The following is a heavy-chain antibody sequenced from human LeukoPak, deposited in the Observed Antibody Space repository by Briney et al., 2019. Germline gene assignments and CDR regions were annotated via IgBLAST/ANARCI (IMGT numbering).Heavy chain of an antibody. D-gene: IGHD3-16*02. Sequence: ASVKVSCKASGGTFSSYAISWVRQAPGQGLEWMGWISAYNGNTNYAQKLQGRVTMTTDTSTSTAYMELRSLRSDDTAVYYCAIYVWGSYRYGPPLDYWGQGTLVTVSS. CDR2: ISAYNGNT. CDR3: AIYVWGSYRYGPPLDY. CDR1: GGTFSSYA. J-gene: IGHJ4*02. V-gene: IGHV1-18*01.